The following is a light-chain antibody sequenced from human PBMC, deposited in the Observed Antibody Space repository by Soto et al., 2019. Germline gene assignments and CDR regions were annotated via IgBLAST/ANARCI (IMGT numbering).Light chain of an antibody. CDR2: GAS. J-gene: IGKJ1*01. Sequence: EIVMTQSPATLSMSPGERATLSCRASQNIKDYLAWFQQKPCQAPRLLIYGASTRATAITARFSGSGSGTEFTLSISSLQSEDFAVYHCQQSNTWPRTFGQGTKVETK. CDR3: QQSNTWPRT. CDR1: QNIKDY. V-gene: IGKV3-15*01.